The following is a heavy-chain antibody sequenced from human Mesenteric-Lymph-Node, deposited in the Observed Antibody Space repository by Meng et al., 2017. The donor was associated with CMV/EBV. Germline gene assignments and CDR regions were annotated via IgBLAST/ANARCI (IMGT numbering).Heavy chain of an antibody. J-gene: IGHJ4*02. Sequence: AASGFIISDYYMSCVRQAAGKGLEWIAHISVSRNTIQYADSVKGRITLSRDDGKNSLSLEMHSLRAEDTAMYYCAKDNGGNSDYFDSWGQGTLVTVSS. CDR3: AKDNGGNSDYFDS. D-gene: IGHD4-23*01. V-gene: IGHV3-11*01. CDR1: GFIISDYY. CDR2: ISVSRNTI.